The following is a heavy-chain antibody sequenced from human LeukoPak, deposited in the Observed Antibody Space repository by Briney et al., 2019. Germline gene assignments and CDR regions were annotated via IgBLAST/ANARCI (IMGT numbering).Heavy chain of an antibody. CDR2: ISYNSDTI. D-gene: IGHD2-21*02. CDR1: GFTFDDYA. V-gene: IGHV3-9*01. J-gene: IGHJ2*01. CDR3: SKDYCGGDCYSGWYFDL. Sequence: PGGSLRLSCAPSGFTFDDYAMHWVRQAPGKGLEWVSGISYNSDTIAYADPVKGRFTISRDNAKNSLYLQMNSLRAEDTALYYCSKDYCGGDCYSGWYFDLWGRGTLVTVSS.